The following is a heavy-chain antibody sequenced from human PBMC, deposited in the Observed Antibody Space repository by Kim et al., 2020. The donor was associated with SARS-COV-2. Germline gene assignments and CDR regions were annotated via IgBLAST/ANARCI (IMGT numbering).Heavy chain of an antibody. CDR1: GFSFRSYG. V-gene: IGHV3-33*01. J-gene: IGHJ2*01. CDR2: ISYDGSDK. Sequence: GGSLRRSCAASGFSFRSYGMHWVRQAPGKGLEWVAFISYDGSDKFYADSVKGRFTISRDNSNNTLSLQTNSLRAEDTAVFYCARGPVDPKDGWYFDVWGR. CDR3: ARGPVDPKDGWYFDV. D-gene: IGHD5-12*01.